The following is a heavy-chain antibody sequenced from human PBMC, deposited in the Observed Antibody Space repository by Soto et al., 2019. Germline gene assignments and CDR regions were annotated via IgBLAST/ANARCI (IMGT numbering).Heavy chain of an antibody. D-gene: IGHD5-12*01. CDR2: IFPGDAET. CDR1: GYNFATHW. J-gene: IGHJ6*02. Sequence: GASLKISCQGSGYNFATHWIGWVRHKAGKGLEWMGIIFPGDAETRYSPPFQGHITISADKSISTAYLRWSSLKASDTGMYYCATPGGFGMDVWGQGTTVTVSS. CDR3: ATPGGFGMDV. V-gene: IGHV5-51*01.